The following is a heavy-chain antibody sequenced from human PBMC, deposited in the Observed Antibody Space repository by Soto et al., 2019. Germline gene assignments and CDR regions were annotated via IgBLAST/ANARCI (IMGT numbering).Heavy chain of an antibody. J-gene: IGHJ2*01. D-gene: IGHD2-2*01. V-gene: IGHV3-7*01. CDR2: IKQDGSET. CDR1: RFTFNHYW. CDR3: ARVYCSTTTCSGSKYFDL. Sequence: EEQLVESGGGLVQPGGSLRLSCAASRFTFNHYWMTWVRQAPGEGLEWVANIKQDGSETYYVDSVKGRFTISRDNAKNSLFLHMNSLRAEDTAVYYCARVYCSTTTCSGSKYFDLWGHGTLVAVSS.